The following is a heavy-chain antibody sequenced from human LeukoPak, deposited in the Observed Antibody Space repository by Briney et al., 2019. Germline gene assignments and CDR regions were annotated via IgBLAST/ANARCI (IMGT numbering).Heavy chain of an antibody. CDR1: GGTFSSYA. Sequence: SVKVSCKASGGTFSSYAISWVRQAPGQGLEWMGGIIPIFGTANYAQKLQGRVTMTTDTSTSTAYMELRSLRSDDTAVYYCARAPYYYDSSGYYPKGNYFDYWGQGTLVTVSS. D-gene: IGHD3-22*01. J-gene: IGHJ4*02. V-gene: IGHV1-69*05. CDR3: ARAPYYYDSSGYYPKGNYFDY. CDR2: IIPIFGTA.